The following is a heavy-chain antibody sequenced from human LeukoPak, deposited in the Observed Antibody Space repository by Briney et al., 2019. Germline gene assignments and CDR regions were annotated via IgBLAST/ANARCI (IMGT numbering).Heavy chain of an antibody. V-gene: IGHV1-24*01. CDR3: ARDYYGSGSYLPVFDY. CDR1: GYTLTELS. Sequence: GASVKVSCKVSGYTLTELSMHWVRQAPGKGREWMGGFDPEDGETIYARKFQGRVTMTEDTSTDTAYMELSSLRSEDTAVYYCARDYYGSGSYLPVFDYWGQGTLVTVSS. CDR2: FDPEDGET. J-gene: IGHJ4*02. D-gene: IGHD3-10*01.